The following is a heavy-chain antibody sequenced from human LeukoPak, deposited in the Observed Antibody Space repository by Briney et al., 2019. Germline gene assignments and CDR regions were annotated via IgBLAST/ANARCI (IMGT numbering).Heavy chain of an antibody. D-gene: IGHD3-22*01. CDR3: AKSTFRGTYYYDSSGWGGAFDI. V-gene: IGHV3-48*01. Sequence: GGSLRLSCAASGFTFRTSGMNWVRQAPGKGLEWVSYISSSGTTISYAQSVKGRFTITRDNSKNTLYLQMNSLRAEDTAVYYCAKSTFRGTYYYDSSGWGGAFDIWGQGTMVTVSS. CDR1: GFTFRTSG. CDR2: ISSSGTTI. J-gene: IGHJ3*02.